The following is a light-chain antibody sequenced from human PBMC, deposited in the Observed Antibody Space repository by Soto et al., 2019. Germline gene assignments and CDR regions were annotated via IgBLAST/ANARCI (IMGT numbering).Light chain of an antibody. CDR1: QSVNNY. J-gene: IGKJ5*01. Sequence: EIVLTQSPATLSLSPGERATLXXRASQSVNNYLAWFQQKPGQAPRXFIFDASDRPADIPARFSGSGSGTDFTLTITSLEPEDFAVYYCQQRSNWPITFGQGTRLEIK. CDR3: QQRSNWPIT. CDR2: DAS. V-gene: IGKV3-11*01.